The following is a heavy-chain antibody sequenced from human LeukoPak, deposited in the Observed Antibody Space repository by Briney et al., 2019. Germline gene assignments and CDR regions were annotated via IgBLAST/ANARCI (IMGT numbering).Heavy chain of an antibody. D-gene: IGHD3-3*01. Sequence: GGSLRLSCAASGVTFSSYAMSWVRQAPGKGLEWVSSISSSSSYIYYADSVKGRFTISRDNAKNSLYLQMNSLRAEDTAVYYCARDRVFGVVIGARFDYWGQGTLVTVSS. CDR3: ARDRVFGVVIGARFDY. V-gene: IGHV3-21*01. CDR1: GVTFSSYA. J-gene: IGHJ4*02. CDR2: ISSSSSYI.